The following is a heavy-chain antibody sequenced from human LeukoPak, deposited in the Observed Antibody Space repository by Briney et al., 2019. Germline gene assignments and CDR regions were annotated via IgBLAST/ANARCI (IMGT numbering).Heavy chain of an antibody. D-gene: IGHD1-26*01. V-gene: IGHV6-1*01. J-gene: IGHJ5*02. CDR3: ARLRLSGGSFSVGRFDP. Sequence: SQTLSLTCAISGDSVSSNSAAWNWIRQSPSRGLEWLGRTYYRSKWYNDYAVSVKSRITINPDTSKNQFSLQLNSVTAADTAVYFCARLRLSGGSFSVGRFDPWGQGIQVTVSS. CDR1: GDSVSSNSAA. CDR2: TYYRSKWYN.